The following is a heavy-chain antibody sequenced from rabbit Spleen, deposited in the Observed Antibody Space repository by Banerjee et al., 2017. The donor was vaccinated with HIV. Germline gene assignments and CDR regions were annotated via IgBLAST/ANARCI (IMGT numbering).Heavy chain of an antibody. CDR2: IDPVFGIT. CDR3: ARDTSSSFSSYGMDL. D-gene: IGHD1-1*01. Sequence: QSLEESGGDLVKPGASLTLTCTASGFSLSSSYYMCWVRQAPGKGLEWIGFIDPVFGITYYANWVNGRFSISRENAQNTVFLQMTSLTAAATATYFCARDTSSSFSSYGMDLWGQGTLVTVS. CDR1: GFSLSSSYY. V-gene: IGHV1S40*01. J-gene: IGHJ6*01.